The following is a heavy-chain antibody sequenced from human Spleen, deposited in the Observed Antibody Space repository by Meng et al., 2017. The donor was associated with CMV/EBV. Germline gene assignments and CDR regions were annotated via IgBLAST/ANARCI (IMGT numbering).Heavy chain of an antibody. J-gene: IGHJ4*02. CDR1: GFTFSSYA. D-gene: IGHD5-12*01. Sequence: GESLKISCAASGFTFSSYAMSWVRQAPGKGLEWVSAISGSGGSTYYADSVKGRFTISRDNSRNTLYLQMNSLRAEDTAIYYCARGAGYTGNNRGLYWGQGALVTVSS. CDR2: ISGSGGST. V-gene: IGHV3-23*01. CDR3: ARGAGYTGNNRGLY.